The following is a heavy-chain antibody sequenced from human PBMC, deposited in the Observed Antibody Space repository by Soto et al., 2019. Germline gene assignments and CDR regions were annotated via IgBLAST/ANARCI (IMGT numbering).Heavy chain of an antibody. Sequence: EVQLEESGGGLVQPGGSLRLSCAASGFTFSSYWMNWVRQAPGKGLEWVASIKEAGTVKYYVDSVKGRFTISRDNAKNSLYLQVNSLRAEDTAVYYCARAVGSSSAFWGQGTLVTVSS. V-gene: IGHV3-7*04. CDR1: GFTFSSYW. CDR2: IKEAGTVK. CDR3: ARAVGSSSAF. J-gene: IGHJ4*02. D-gene: IGHD2-15*01.